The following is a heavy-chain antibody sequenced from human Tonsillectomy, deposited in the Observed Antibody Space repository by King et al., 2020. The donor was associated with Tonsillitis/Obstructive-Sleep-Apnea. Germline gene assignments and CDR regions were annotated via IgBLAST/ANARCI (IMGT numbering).Heavy chain of an antibody. J-gene: IGHJ4*02. CDR3: ACATPLYCGGDCYSLVYFDY. D-gene: IGHD2-21*01. V-gene: IGHV4-34*01. CDR2: INHSGST. Sequence: VQLQQWGAGLLKPSETLSLTCAVYGGSFSGYYWSWIRQPPGKGLEWIGEINHSGSTNYNPSLKSRVTISVDTSKNQFSLKLSSVTAADTAVYYCACATPLYCGGDCYSLVYFDYWGQGTLVTVSS. CDR1: GGSFSGYY.